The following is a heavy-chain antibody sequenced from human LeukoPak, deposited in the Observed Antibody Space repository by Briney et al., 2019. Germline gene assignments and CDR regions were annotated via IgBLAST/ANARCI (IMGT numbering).Heavy chain of an antibody. CDR1: GFTFSSYA. D-gene: IGHD2-2*01. CDR2: ISGSGGST. CDR3: AKDQGRRDIVVVPAATSDY. J-gene: IGHJ4*02. Sequence: GGSLRLSCAASGFTFSSYAMSWVRQAPGKGLEWVSAISGSGGSTYYADSVKGRFTISRDNSKNTLYLQMNSLRAEDTAVYYCAKDQGRRDIVVVPAATSDYWGQGTLVTVSS. V-gene: IGHV3-23*01.